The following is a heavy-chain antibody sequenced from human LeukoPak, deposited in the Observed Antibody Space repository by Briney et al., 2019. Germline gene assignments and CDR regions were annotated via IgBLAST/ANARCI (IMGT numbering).Heavy chain of an antibody. CDR1: GGFFSGYY. CDR3: ARVVRDGYNWGYYYYYYMDV. J-gene: IGHJ6*03. V-gene: IGHV4-34*01. Sequence: SETLSLTCAVYGGFFSGYYWSWIRQPPGKGLEWIGEINHSGSTNYNPSLKSRVTISVDTSKNQFSLKLSSVTAADTAVYYCARVVRDGYNWGYYYYYYMDVWGKGTTVTVSS. D-gene: IGHD5-24*01. CDR2: INHSGST.